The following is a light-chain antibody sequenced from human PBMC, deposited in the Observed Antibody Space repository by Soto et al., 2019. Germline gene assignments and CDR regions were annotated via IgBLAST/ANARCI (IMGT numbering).Light chain of an antibody. Sequence: QSVLTKPPSVSGTPGQRLTISCSGGRSNIASNTVNWYQQLPGTAPKLLLYGNDQRPSGVPGRFSGSKSGTSASLAISGLQSDDEAEYFCAAWDDSLSGPIFGGGTKLTVL. V-gene: IGLV1-44*01. J-gene: IGLJ2*01. CDR3: AAWDDSLSGPI. CDR1: RSNIASNT. CDR2: GND.